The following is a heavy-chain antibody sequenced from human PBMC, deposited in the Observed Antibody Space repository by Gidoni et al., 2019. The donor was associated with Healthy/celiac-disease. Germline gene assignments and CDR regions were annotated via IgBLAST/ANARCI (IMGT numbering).Heavy chain of an antibody. D-gene: IGHD6-19*01. CDR3: AREGYSSGWSDY. J-gene: IGHJ4*02. CDR2: IWYDGSNK. V-gene: IGHV3-33*01. Sequence: QVQLVESGGGVVQPGRSLRLSCAASGFTFSSYGMHWVRQAPGKGLEWVAVIWYDGSNKYYADSVKGRFTSSRDNSKNTLYLQMNSLRAEDTAVYYCAREGYSSGWSDYWGQGTLVTVSS. CDR1: GFTFSSYG.